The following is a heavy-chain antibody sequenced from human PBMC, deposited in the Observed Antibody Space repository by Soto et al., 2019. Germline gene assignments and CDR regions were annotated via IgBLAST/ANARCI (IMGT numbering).Heavy chain of an antibody. J-gene: IGHJ4*02. V-gene: IGHV3-33*01. CDR1: GFTFSSYG. CDR3: AREGALTGTNMCFDY. Sequence: GGSLRLSCAASGFTFSSYGMHWVRQAPGKGLEWVAVIWYDGSNKYYADSVKGRFTISRDNSKNTLYLQMNSLRAEDTAVYYCAREGALTGTNMCFDYWGQGTLVTVSS. CDR2: IWYDGSNK. D-gene: IGHD1-7*01.